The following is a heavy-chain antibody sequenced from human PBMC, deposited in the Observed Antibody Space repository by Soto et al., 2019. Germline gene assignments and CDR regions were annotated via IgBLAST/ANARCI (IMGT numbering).Heavy chain of an antibody. CDR2: IYYSGST. V-gene: IGHV4-30-4*01. CDR1: GGSISSGDYY. J-gene: IGHJ4*02. D-gene: IGHD2-15*01. Sequence: PSXTLSLPCTVSGGSISSGDYYCSWILQHPGKGLEWIGYIYYSGSTYYNPSLKSRVTISVDTSKNQFSLKLSSVTAADTAVYYCARAESSYSSVYFDYWGQGTLVTVSS. CDR3: ARAESSYSSVYFDY.